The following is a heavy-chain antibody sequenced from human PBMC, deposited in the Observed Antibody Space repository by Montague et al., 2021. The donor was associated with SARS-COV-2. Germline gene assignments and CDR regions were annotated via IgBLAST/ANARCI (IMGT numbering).Heavy chain of an antibody. V-gene: IGHV4-39*01. Sequence: SETLSLTCTVSGGSISSSSYYWGWIRQPPGKGLEWIGSIYYSGSTYYNPSLKSRVTISVDTSKNQFSLKLSSVTAADTAVYYCARHHPSITIFGVVTIGSGFDPWGQGTLVTVSS. CDR3: ARHHPSITIFGVVTIGSGFDP. J-gene: IGHJ5*02. CDR1: GGSISSSSYY. D-gene: IGHD3-3*01. CDR2: IYYSGST.